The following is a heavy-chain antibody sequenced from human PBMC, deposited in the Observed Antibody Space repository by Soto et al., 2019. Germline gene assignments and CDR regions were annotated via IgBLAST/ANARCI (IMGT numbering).Heavy chain of an antibody. CDR1: GGTFSSYA. D-gene: IGHD3-9*01. CDR3: ARVRYYDILTGYYKAYYYGMDV. J-gene: IGHJ6*02. Sequence: SVKVSCKASGGTFSSYAISWVRQAPGQGLEWMGGIIPIFGTANYAQKFQGRVTITADESTSTAYMELSSLRSEDTAVYYCARVRYYDILTGYYKAYYYGMDVWGQATTVTVSS. V-gene: IGHV1-69*13. CDR2: IIPIFGTA.